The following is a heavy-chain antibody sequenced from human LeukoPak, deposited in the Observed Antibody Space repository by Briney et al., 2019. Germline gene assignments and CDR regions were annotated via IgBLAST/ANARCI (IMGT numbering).Heavy chain of an antibody. CDR2: INSDGSST. J-gene: IGHJ3*02. Sequence: GGSLRLSCAASGFTFSSYWMHWVRQAPGKGLVWVSRINSDGSSTSNADSVKGRFTISRDNAKNTLWLQMHSLRAEDTAVYYCARVVVGSPPRAFDIWGQGTMVTVSS. V-gene: IGHV3-74*01. CDR1: GFTFSSYW. CDR3: ARVVVGSPPRAFDI. D-gene: IGHD2-15*01.